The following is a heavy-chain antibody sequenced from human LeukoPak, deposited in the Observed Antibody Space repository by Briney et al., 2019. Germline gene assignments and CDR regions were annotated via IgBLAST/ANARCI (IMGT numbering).Heavy chain of an antibody. CDR3: ARETTPRYGMDV. Sequence: SQTLSLTCAVSGGSISSGGYSWRWIRQPPGKGLEWIGYIYYSGSTYYNPSLKSRVTISVDTSKNQFSLKLSSVTAADTAVYYCARETTPRYGMDVWGQGTTVTVSS. CDR1: GGSISSGGYS. D-gene: IGHD1-1*01. V-gene: IGHV4-31*11. CDR2: IYYSGST. J-gene: IGHJ6*02.